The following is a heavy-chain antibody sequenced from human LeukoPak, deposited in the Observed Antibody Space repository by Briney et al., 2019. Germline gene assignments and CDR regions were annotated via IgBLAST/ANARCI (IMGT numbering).Heavy chain of an antibody. CDR1: GGSINSYY. D-gene: IGHD3-3*01. Sequence: SETLSLTCTVSGGSINSYYWSWIRQPPGKGLEWIGYIYYSGSTNYNPSLKSRVTISVDTSKNQFSLKLSSVTAADTAVYYCACQAWSGYYSNWFDPWGQGTLVTVSS. CDR2: IYYSGST. J-gene: IGHJ5*02. CDR3: ACQAWSGYYSNWFDP. V-gene: IGHV4-59*01.